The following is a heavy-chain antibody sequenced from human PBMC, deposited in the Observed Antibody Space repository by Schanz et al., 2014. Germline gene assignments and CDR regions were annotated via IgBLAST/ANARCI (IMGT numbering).Heavy chain of an antibody. V-gene: IGHV7-4-1*02. CDR1: GYTFIDYY. Sequence: QVQLVQSGAEVKKPGASVKVSCKASGYTFIDYYMHWVRQAPGQGLEWMGWIIPNTGNPTYAQGFTGRFVFSLDTSVSTAYLQISGLKAEDSAVYYCARARYGLDVWGQGTTVTVSS. J-gene: IGHJ6*02. CDR2: IIPNTGNP. CDR3: ARARYGLDV.